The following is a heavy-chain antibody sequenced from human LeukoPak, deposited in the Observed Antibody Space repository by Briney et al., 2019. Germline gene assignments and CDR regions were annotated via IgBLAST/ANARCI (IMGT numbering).Heavy chain of an antibody. CDR2: IGTTGDT. D-gene: IGHD1-1*01. J-gene: IGHJ4*02. V-gene: IGHV3-13*04. Sequence: GGSLRLSCAASGFIFSDFDMHWVRQVTGKGLEWVSVIGTTGDTYYPGSVKGRFTISRDNAKNSLYLQMNSLRAEDTAVYYCARAFRDRNWNYFDYWGQGTLVTVSS. CDR1: GFIFSDFD. CDR3: ARAFRDRNWNYFDY.